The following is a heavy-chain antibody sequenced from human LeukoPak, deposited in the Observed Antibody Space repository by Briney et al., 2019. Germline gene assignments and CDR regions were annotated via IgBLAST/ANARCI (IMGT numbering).Heavy chain of an antibody. J-gene: IGHJ2*01. V-gene: IGHV3-30*18. CDR1: GFTFSSYG. D-gene: IGHD6-19*01. Sequence: GGSLRLSCAASGFTFSSYGMHWVRQAPGKGLEWVAVISYDGSNKYYADSVKGRFTISRDNSKNTLYLQMNSLRAEDTAVYYCAKSKQWLVDWYFDLWGRGTLVTVSS. CDR2: ISYDGSNK. CDR3: AKSKQWLVDWYFDL.